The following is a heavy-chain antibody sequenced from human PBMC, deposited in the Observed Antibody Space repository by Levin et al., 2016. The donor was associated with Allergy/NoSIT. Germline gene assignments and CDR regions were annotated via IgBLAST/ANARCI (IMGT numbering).Heavy chain of an antibody. CDR3: TRRKTGSSERDV. CDR1: GGSITSDN. J-gene: IGHJ6*02. CDR2: IYYTGST. D-gene: IGHD3-9*01. Sequence: SETLSLTCTVSGGSITSDNWSWIRQPPGKGLEWIGNIYYTGSTIYNPSLKSRVTISVDTSKIQFSLKLSSVIAADTAVYYCTRRKTGSSERDVWGQGTTVTVSS. V-gene: IGHV4-59*08.